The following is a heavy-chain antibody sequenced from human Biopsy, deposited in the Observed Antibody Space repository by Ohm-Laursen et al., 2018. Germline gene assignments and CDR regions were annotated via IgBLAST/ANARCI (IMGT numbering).Heavy chain of an antibody. Sequence: GSLRLSCSASGFAFSDYSMNWVRQAPGKGLEWVASISCTSNHIHYVDSVWGRFTISRNNAKNSLYLEMNSLRVEDTAVYYCAKDDYERVSSGYYFDYWGQGTLVSVSS. CDR3: AKDDYERVSSGYYFDY. CDR1: GFAFSDYS. D-gene: IGHD5-12*01. CDR2: ISCTSNHI. J-gene: IGHJ4*02. V-gene: IGHV3-21*01.